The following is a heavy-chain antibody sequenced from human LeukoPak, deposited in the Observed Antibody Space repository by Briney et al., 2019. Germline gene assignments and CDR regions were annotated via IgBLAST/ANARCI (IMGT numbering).Heavy chain of an antibody. CDR3: ARGLFEDLAYSNCRTGRDGCYYYGLDV. CDR1: GYTFTSYG. D-gene: IGHD3-10*02. V-gene: IGHV1-18*01. CDR2: IIAYNGNT. J-gene: IGHJ6*02. Sequence: ASVKVSCKASGYTFTSYGISWVRQAPGQGLEWMGRIIAYNGNTNYAQKLQGRVTITTDTSTSTAYMELSSLRSDDTAGYYCARGLFEDLAYSNCRTGRDGCYYYGLDVWGPGTTLIVSS.